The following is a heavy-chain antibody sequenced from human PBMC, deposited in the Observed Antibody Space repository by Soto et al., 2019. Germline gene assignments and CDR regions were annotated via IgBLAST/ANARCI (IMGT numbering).Heavy chain of an antibody. J-gene: IGHJ4*02. CDR3: ARGGHFYDSTGLTFDF. V-gene: IGHV4-38-2*02. CDR1: GSSISSGYY. CDR2: MYDSGTT. D-gene: IGHD3-22*01. Sequence: SETLSLTCSVSGSSISSGYYWAWIRRPPGKGLEWIGSMYDSGTTYFNPSLKTRVTISLDTSKEQVSLKLGSVTAADTAVYYCARGGHFYDSTGLTFDFWGQGIQVTVS.